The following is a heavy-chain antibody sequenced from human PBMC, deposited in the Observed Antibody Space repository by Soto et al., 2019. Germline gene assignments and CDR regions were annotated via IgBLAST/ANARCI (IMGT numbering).Heavy chain of an antibody. CDR2: IWFDGSNK. CDR1: GFTFSSYA. J-gene: IGHJ4*02. D-gene: IGHD2-15*01. Sequence: GGSLRLSCAASGFTFSSYAIHWVRQAPGKGLEWVAIIWFDGSNKYYADSVKGRFSISRDNSKNTLFLQMDSLRAEDTAVYYCARGQLPAATTYFDFWGQGTLVTVS. CDR3: ARGQLPAATTYFDF. V-gene: IGHV3-33*01.